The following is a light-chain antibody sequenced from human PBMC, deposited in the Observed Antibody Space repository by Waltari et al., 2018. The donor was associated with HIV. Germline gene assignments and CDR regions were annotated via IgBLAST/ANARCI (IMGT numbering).Light chain of an antibody. CDR2: EAS. V-gene: IGKV3-20*01. J-gene: IGKJ4*01. CDR1: QTVPNNF. CDR3: QQYGNSFPVT. Sequence: VLTQSPGTLSLYPGERASLSCRASQTVPNNFLAWYQQKRGQTPRLLIYEASTRATDIPGRFSGSGSATDFTLTIARLEPEDFAVYYCQQYGNSFPVTFGGGTKVEI.